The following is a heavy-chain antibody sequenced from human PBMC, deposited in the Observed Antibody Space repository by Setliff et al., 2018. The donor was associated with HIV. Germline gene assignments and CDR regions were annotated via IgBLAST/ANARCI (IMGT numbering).Heavy chain of an antibody. Sequence: SETLSLTCSVSGASIRGHYWSWIRQSPGKGLEWIGNIYYSGNTNYNPSFKSRVTISVDTSKNQFSLRVNSVTAADTAVYYCARRTYGSGRSDPWGQGTLVTVSS. V-gene: IGHV4-59*08. CDR1: GASIRGHY. CDR3: ARRTYGSGRSDP. D-gene: IGHD6-19*01. CDR2: IYYSGNT. J-gene: IGHJ5*02.